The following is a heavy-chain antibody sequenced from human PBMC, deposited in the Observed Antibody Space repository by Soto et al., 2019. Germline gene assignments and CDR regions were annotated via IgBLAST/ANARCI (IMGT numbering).Heavy chain of an antibody. CDR1: GYTLTELS. CDR2: FDPEDGET. Sequence: GASVKVSCKVSGYTLTELSMHWVRQAPGKGLEWMGGFDPEDGETIYAQKFQGRVTMTEDTSTDTAYMELSSLRSEDTAVYYCATGFSWQHAMYEVPYFDYWGQGTLVTVSS. V-gene: IGHV1-24*01. CDR3: ATGFSWQHAMYEVPYFDY. J-gene: IGHJ4*02. D-gene: IGHD2-8*01.